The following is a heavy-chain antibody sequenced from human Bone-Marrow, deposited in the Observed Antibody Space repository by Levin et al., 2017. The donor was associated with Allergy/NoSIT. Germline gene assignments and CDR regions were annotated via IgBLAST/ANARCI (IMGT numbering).Heavy chain of an antibody. J-gene: IGHJ6*02. Sequence: GESLKISCAVSGFTFSDYYMTWIRQAPGKGLEWVSYISSSGTTTYYADSVEGRFTISRDNAESSLYLQMNSLRDDDTAVYYCARVPGDYSSSHYYSYYGMDVWGQGTTVTVSS. D-gene: IGHD6-19*01. CDR2: ISSSGTTT. V-gene: IGHV3-11*01. CDR3: ARVPGDYSSSHYYSYYGMDV. CDR1: GFTFSDYY.